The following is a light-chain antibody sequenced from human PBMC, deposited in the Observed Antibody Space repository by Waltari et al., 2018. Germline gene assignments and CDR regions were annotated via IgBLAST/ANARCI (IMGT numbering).Light chain of an antibody. CDR2: DVS. Sequence: QSALTQPASVSGSPGQSITISCTRTSSDGGGYNSVSWYQDHPGQAPKVIIYDVSDRPSGISERFSGSKSGNTASLTISGLQAEDEADYYCSSQSSDNVVLFGGGTKLTVL. CDR3: SSQSSDNVVL. CDR1: SSDGGGYNS. V-gene: IGLV2-14*03. J-gene: IGLJ2*01.